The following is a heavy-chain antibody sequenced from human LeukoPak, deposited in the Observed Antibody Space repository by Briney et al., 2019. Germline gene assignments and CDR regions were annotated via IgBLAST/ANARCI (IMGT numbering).Heavy chain of an antibody. CDR1: GGSISSYY. Sequence: SETLSLTCTVSGGSISSYYWSWIRQPPGKGLEWIGYIYYSGSTNYNPSLKSRVTISVDTSKNQFSLKLSSVTAADTAVYYCARGLRYFGWLSHNWFDPWGQGTLVTVSS. J-gene: IGHJ5*02. D-gene: IGHD3-9*01. CDR3: ARGLRYFGWLSHNWFDP. CDR2: IYYSGST. V-gene: IGHV4-59*08.